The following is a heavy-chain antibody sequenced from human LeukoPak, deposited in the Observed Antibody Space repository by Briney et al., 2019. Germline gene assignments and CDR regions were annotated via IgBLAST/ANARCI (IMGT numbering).Heavy chain of an antibody. CDR3: ARTPSRYYDSSYDYFDY. CDR1: GYTFTGYY. Sequence: ASVKVSCKASGYTFTGYYMHWVRQAPGQGLEWKGWINPNSGGTNYAQKFQGRVTMTRDTSISTAYMELSRLRSDDTAVYYCARTPSRYYDSSYDYFDYWGQGTLVTVSS. D-gene: IGHD3-22*01. CDR2: INPNSGGT. J-gene: IGHJ4*02. V-gene: IGHV1-2*02.